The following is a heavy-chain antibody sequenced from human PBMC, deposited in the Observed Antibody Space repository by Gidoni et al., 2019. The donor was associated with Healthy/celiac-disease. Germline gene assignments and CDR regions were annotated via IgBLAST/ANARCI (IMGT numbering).Heavy chain of an antibody. CDR1: GGTFSSYA. V-gene: IGHV1-69*09. CDR2: IIPILGIA. J-gene: IGHJ2*01. D-gene: IGHD4-17*01. CDR3: ARDPTTVTTLYWYFDL. Sequence: QVQLVQSGAEVKKPGSSVKVSCKASGGTFSSYAISWVRQAPGQGLEWMGRIIPILGIANYAQKFQGRVTITADKSTSTAYMELSSLRSDDTAVYYCARDPTTVTTLYWYFDLWGRGTQVTVSS.